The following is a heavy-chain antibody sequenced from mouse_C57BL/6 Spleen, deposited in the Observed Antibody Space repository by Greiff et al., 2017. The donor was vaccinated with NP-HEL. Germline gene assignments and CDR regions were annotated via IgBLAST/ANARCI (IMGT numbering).Heavy chain of an antibody. CDR3: ARSITTVPHFDY. CDR2: IYPGDGDT. J-gene: IGHJ2*01. D-gene: IGHD1-1*01. CDR1: GYAFSSSW. V-gene: IGHV1-82*01. Sequence: VQLQQSGPELVKPGASVKISCKASGYAFSSSWMNWVKQRPGKGLEWIGRIYPGDGDTNYNGKFKGKATLTADKSSSTAYMQLSSLTSEDSAVYLCARSITTVPHFDYWGQGTTLTVSS.